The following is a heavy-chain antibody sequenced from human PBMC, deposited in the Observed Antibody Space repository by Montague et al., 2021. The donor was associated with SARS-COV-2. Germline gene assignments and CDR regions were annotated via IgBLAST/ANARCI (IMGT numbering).Heavy chain of an antibody. D-gene: IGHD3-10*01. V-gene: IGHV4-39*01. CDR1: GGSISSSSYH. CDR3: ARHYGSGFDY. Sequence: SETLSLTCTVSGGSISSSSYHWGWIRQPPGKRLDWIGNIFYTGTTYYNPSLKSRVTIFVDTSKNQFSLKLTSVAAADTAVYYCARHYGSGFDYWGQGTLLTVSS. J-gene: IGHJ4*02. CDR2: IFYTGTT.